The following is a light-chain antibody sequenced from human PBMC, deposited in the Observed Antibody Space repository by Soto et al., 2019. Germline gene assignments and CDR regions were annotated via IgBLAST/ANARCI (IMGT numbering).Light chain of an antibody. Sequence: EIVLTQSPGTVSLSPGERATLSCRASQSFSSNSLAWYQQKPGQAPRLLIYDASSRATGIPDRFSGSGSGTDFTLTISRLEPEDFAVYYCQQYGSSPLTFGGGAKVEIK. CDR3: QQYGSSPLT. J-gene: IGKJ4*01. CDR2: DAS. CDR1: QSFSSNS. V-gene: IGKV3-20*01.